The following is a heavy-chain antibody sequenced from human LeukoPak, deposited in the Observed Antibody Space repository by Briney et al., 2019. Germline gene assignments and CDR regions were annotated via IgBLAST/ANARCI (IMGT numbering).Heavy chain of an antibody. Sequence: PSETLSLTCTVSGGSISSYYWSWIRQPPGKGLDWIGYIYYTGSTNYNPSLKSRVTISVDTSKNQFSLKLSSVTAADTAVYYCARVFSTNYYDNRGWFDPWGQGTLVTVSS. CDR2: IYYTGST. D-gene: IGHD3-22*01. J-gene: IGHJ5*02. CDR3: ARVFSTNYYDNRGWFDP. CDR1: GGSISSYY. V-gene: IGHV4-59*01.